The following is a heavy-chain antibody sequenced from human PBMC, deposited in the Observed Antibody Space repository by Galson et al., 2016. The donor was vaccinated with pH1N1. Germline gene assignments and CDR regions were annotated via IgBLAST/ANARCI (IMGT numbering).Heavy chain of an antibody. CDR3: ARDREDYWSGYLFGY. Sequence: SVKVSCKASGGTLSSYAISWVRQAPGQGLEWMGNILPILGIPDYAQKFQDGVKITADNSTNTAYLELSSLRSEDTAVYYCARDREDYWSGYLFGYWGQGTLVTVAS. CDR1: GGTLSSYA. J-gene: IGHJ4*02. V-gene: IGHV1-69*04. D-gene: IGHD3-3*01. CDR2: ILPILGIP.